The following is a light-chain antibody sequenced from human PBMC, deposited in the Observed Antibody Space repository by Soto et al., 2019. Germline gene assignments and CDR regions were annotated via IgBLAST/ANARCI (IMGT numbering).Light chain of an antibody. CDR3: LLSYSGAQGV. CDR2: DTS. V-gene: IGLV7-46*01. J-gene: IGLJ2*01. CDR1: TGAVTSGHY. Sequence: QAVVTQEPSLTVSPGGTVTLTCGSSTGAVTSGHYPYWFQQKPGQAPRTLIYDTSNKHSWTPARFSGSLLGGKAALTLSGAQPEDEAEYYCLLSYSGAQGVFGGETKLTVL.